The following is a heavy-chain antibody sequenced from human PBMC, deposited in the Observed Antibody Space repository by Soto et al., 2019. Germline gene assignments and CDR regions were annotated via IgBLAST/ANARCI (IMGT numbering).Heavy chain of an antibody. CDR3: AKDRYIVVVPAAISFFRTGFSGSRDP. CDR1: GFTFSSYA. V-gene: IGHV3-23*01. Sequence: GGSLRLSCAASGFTFSSYAMSWVRQAPGKGLEWVSAISGSGGSTYYADSVKGRFTISRDNSKNTLYLQMNSLRAEDTAVYYCAKDRYIVVVPAAISFFRTGFSGSRDPWGQGTLVTVSS. D-gene: IGHD2-2*01. J-gene: IGHJ5*02. CDR2: ISGSGGST.